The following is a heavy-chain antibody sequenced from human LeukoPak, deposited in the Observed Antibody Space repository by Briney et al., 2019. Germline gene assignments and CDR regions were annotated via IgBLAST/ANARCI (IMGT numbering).Heavy chain of an antibody. J-gene: IGHJ4*02. Sequence: ASVKVSCKASGYTFTSYDINWVRQATGQGLEWMGWMTPNSGNTGYAQKFQGRVTITRNTSISTAYMELSSLRSEDTAVYYCARNVLRFLEWLSPRFDYWGQGTLVTVSS. V-gene: IGHV1-8*03. CDR3: ARNVLRFLEWLSPRFDY. CDR2: MTPNSGNT. D-gene: IGHD3-3*01. CDR1: GYTFTSYD.